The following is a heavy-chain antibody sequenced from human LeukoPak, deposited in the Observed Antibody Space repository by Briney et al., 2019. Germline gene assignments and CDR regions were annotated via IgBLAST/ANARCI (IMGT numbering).Heavy chain of an antibody. CDR2: ISYDGSNK. CDR1: GFTFSSYG. D-gene: IGHD2-2*01. Sequence: PGGSLRLSCAASGFTFSSYGMHWVRQAPGKGLEWVAVISYDGSNKYYADSVKGRFAISRDNSKNTLYLQMNSLRAEDTAVYYCAREPWSIAYCSSTNCGLNSWGQGTLVTVSS. V-gene: IGHV3-30*03. J-gene: IGHJ4*02. CDR3: AREPWSIAYCSSTNCGLNS.